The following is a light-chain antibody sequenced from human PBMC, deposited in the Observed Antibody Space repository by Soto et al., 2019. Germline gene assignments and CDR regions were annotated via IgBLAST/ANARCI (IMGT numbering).Light chain of an antibody. Sequence: QSVLTQPASVSGSPGQSITISCTGTSSEVGGSNYVSWDQQHPGKAPKLMIYDVSNRPSGVSNRFSGSKSGNTASLAISGLQAEDEADYYCGSYTSSSTLYVFGTGTKLTVL. CDR2: DVS. CDR1: SSEVGGSNY. CDR3: GSYTSSSTLYV. J-gene: IGLJ1*01. V-gene: IGLV2-14*01.